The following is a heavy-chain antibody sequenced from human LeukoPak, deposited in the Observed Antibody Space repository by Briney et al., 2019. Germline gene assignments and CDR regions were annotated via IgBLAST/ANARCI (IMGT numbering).Heavy chain of an antibody. CDR3: ARVTPIVVVPTTTQQGGDFYYMDV. V-gene: IGHV1-69*13. Sequence: ASVKVSCKASGGTFSSYSISWVRQAPGQGLEWMGGIIPMFGATNYAQKFQGRVTINADESTSTAYMELRSLRSDDTAVYFCARVTPIVVVPTTTQQGGDFYYMDVWGEGTAVTVSS. CDR1: GGTFSSYS. J-gene: IGHJ6*03. CDR2: IIPMFGAT. D-gene: IGHD2-2*01.